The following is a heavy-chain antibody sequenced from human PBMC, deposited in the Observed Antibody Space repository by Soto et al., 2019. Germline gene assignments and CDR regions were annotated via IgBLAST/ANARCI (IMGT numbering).Heavy chain of an antibody. CDR1: GGSISGYY. V-gene: IGHV4-59*01. Sequence: SETLSLTCTVSGGSISGYYWSWIRQPPGKGLEWIGYIYYSGSSNYNPSLKSRVTIPLDTSKNQFSLRLRSVTAADTAVYYCARVRYDSTVYYYLDYWGQGTLVTVSS. CDR2: IYYSGSS. J-gene: IGHJ4*02. D-gene: IGHD3-22*01. CDR3: ARVRYDSTVYYYLDY.